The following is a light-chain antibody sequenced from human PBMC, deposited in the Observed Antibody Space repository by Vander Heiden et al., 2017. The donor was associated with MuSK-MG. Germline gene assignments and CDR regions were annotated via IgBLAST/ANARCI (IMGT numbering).Light chain of an antibody. CDR3: QQYNNCPWT. CDR1: QSVTTN. Sequence: EIVTTQSPATLSVSPGERATLSCRASQSVTTNLAWYQQKPGQAPRLLIYGASTRATGIPARFSGSGSGTEFTLTISSLQSEDFAVYYCQQYNNCPWTFGQGTKVEIK. CDR2: GAS. J-gene: IGKJ1*01. V-gene: IGKV3-15*01.